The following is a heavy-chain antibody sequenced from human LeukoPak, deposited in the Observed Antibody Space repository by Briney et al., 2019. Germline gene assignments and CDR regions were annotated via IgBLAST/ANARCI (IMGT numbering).Heavy chain of an antibody. CDR2: MKPNSGNT. CDR1: GYTFTSYD. V-gene: IGHV1-8*01. Sequence: GASVKVSCKASGYTFTSYDINWVRQAPGQGLEWMGWMKPNSGNTGYAHKFQGRVTMTRSTSISTAYMELSSLRSEDTAVYYCARGRRQQQLHNWFDPWGQGTLVTVSS. CDR3: ARGRRQQQLHNWFDP. D-gene: IGHD6-13*01. J-gene: IGHJ5*02.